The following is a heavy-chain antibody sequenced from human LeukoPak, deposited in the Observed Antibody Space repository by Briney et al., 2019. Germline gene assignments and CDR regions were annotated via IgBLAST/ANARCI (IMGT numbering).Heavy chain of an antibody. D-gene: IGHD6-19*01. CDR3: ARRGSSGCFDY. V-gene: IGHV3-30-3*01. Sequence: GRSLRLSCAASGFTFRTYTIHWVRQAPGKGLEWVAVISYDGSNQYYADSVKGRFTISRDHSKNTLYLQMNSLRAEDTAVYYCARRGSSGCFDYWGQGTLVTVSS. CDR2: ISYDGSNQ. CDR1: GFTFRTYT. J-gene: IGHJ4*02.